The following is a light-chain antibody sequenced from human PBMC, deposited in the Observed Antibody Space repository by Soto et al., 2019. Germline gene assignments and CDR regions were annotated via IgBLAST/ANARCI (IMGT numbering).Light chain of an antibody. CDR2: DAS. J-gene: IGKJ5*01. CDR3: QQYNSWHTIT. Sequence: EVVMTQSPATLSVSPGEISTLSCRASESVSRKLAWYQQKPGQAPRLLIYDASTRATGIPDRFSGGGSGTEFTLTISSLKSEDFVVYYCQQYNSWHTITFGHGTRLEI. CDR1: ESVSRK. V-gene: IGKV3-15*01.